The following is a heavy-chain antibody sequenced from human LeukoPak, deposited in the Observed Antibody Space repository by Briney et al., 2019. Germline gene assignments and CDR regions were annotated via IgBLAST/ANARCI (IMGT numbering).Heavy chain of an antibody. Sequence: GASVKVSCKASGYTFTSYYIHWVRQAPGQGLEWMGWINPKNGGTNYAQKFQGRVTMTRDTSISTAYMELSRLRSDDTAVYYCARGEGMGPYHDNSGYYLDVWGQGTTVAVSS. CDR3: ARGEGMGPYHDNSGYYLDV. D-gene: IGHD3-22*01. V-gene: IGHV1-2*02. CDR2: INPKNGGT. CDR1: GYTFTSYY. J-gene: IGHJ6*02.